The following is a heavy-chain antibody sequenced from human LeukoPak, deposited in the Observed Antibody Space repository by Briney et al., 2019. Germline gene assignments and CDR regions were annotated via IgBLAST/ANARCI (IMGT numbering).Heavy chain of an antibody. V-gene: IGHV4-59*04. J-gene: IGHJ5*02. CDR2: IYHSGST. CDR3: SRYYDFWSGYLNWFDP. CDR1: GGSISSYY. Sequence: PSETLSLTCTVSGGSISSYYWSWIRQPAGKGLEWIGSIYHSGSTYYNPSLKSRVTISVDTSKNQFSLKLSSVTAADTAVYYCSRYYDFWSGYLNWFDPWGQGTLVTVSS. D-gene: IGHD3-3*01.